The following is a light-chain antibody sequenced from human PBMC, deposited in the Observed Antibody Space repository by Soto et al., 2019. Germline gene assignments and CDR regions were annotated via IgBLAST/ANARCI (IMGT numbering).Light chain of an antibody. CDR3: QQYRNWPIT. CDR2: DAS. V-gene: IGKV3-11*01. Sequence: EIVMTQYPAALSVSPGERFPLSCMASQRVSRDLAWYQQKPVQAPRLLIYDASNRATGIPDRFSGSGSGTDFTITFSSLEPEDFAVYYCQQYRNWPITFGQGTRLEIK. J-gene: IGKJ5*01. CDR1: QRVSRD.